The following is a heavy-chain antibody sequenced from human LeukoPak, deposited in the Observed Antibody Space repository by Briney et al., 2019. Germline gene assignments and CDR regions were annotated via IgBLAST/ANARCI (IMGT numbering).Heavy chain of an antibody. CDR2: IWYDGSNK. J-gene: IGHJ4*02. D-gene: IGHD5-18*01. CDR1: GFTFSNYG. CDR3: AKDLRGYSYGHYYFDY. V-gene: IGHV3-33*06. Sequence: GGSLRLSCAASGFTFSNYGMQGVRQAPGKGLEWVAVIWYDGSNKNFADSVKGRFTISRDNSKNTLYLQMNSLRAEDTAVYYCAKDLRGYSYGHYYFDYWGQGTLVTVSS.